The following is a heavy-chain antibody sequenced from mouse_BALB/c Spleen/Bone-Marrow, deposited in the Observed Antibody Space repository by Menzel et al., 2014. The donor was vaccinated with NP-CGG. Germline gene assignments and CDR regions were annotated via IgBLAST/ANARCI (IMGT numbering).Heavy chain of an antibody. Sequence: QVQLQQSGPGLVAPPQSLSITCTVSGFSFTDYGVSWILQPPGKGLEWLGVIWGVGTTYYNSALKSRLSISKDNSKSQVFLKMNSLQTDDTAMYYCAKIYYDFDGFAHWGQGTLVTGSA. CDR1: GFSFTDYG. D-gene: IGHD2-4*01. CDR3: AKIYYDFDGFAH. V-gene: IGHV2-6-5*01. J-gene: IGHJ3*01. CDR2: IWGVGTT.